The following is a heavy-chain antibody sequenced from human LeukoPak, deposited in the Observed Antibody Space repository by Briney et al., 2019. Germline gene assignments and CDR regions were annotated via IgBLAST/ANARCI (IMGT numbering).Heavy chain of an antibody. CDR1: SGSISSSHYY. V-gene: IGHV4-39*01. CDR2: IYYSGTT. CDR3: ARQISDYYYYYIDV. Sequence: SETLSLICTVSSGSISSSHYYWDWIRQPPGKGLEWIGTIYYSGTTYYNPSLESRATISVDASKNQFYLMLNSVTAADTAVYYCARQISDYYYYYIDVWGKGTTVTVSS. J-gene: IGHJ6*03. D-gene: IGHD3-3*01.